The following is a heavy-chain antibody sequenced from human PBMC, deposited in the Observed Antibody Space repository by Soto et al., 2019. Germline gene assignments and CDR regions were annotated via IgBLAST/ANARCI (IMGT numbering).Heavy chain of an antibody. CDR3: AGGGTRTTYWGVFYN. CDR1: GFTFSGYW. CDR2: LNPNGTFT. Sequence: EVQLVESGGGLVQPGGSLRLSCAGSGFTFSGYWMHWVRQAPGKGRVWVSRLNPNGTFTTNADSVKGRFTISRDKAKKTVYLQMNSLRDADTAVYYCAGGGTRTTYWGVFYNWGQGTMVTVSS. D-gene: IGHD7-27*01. J-gene: IGHJ4*02. V-gene: IGHV3-74*01.